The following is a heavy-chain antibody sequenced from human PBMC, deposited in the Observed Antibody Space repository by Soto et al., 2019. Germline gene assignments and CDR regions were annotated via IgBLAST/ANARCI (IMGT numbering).Heavy chain of an antibody. D-gene: IGHD2-21*02. V-gene: IGHV3-74*01. CDR2: ISSDGSST. Sequence: GGSLRLSCAASGFTFSGYWMHWVRQVPGKGLVWVARISSDGSSTSYADSVKGRFTISRDNAKHTLCLQMNSLRVEDTAVYYCTGGCGGDCSSPYYYYGMDVWGQGTTVTVS. J-gene: IGHJ6*02. CDR1: GFTFSGYW. CDR3: TGGCGGDCSSPYYYYGMDV.